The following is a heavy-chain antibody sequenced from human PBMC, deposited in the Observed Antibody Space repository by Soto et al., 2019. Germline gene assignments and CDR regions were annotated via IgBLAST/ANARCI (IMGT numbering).Heavy chain of an antibody. Sequence: QVQLQELGPGLVKPSETLSLSCNVSGGSISGHYWSWVRQTPGKGLEWIGYIYYSGSTNYNPSLKRRVTISVDTSKNHFSLRLTSVTAADTAVYYCARGPYYDLIWNYYYMDVWGKGTTVTVSS. V-gene: IGHV4-59*08. CDR1: GGSISGHY. CDR3: ARGPYYDLIWNYYYMDV. CDR2: IYYSGST. D-gene: IGHD3-16*01. J-gene: IGHJ6*03.